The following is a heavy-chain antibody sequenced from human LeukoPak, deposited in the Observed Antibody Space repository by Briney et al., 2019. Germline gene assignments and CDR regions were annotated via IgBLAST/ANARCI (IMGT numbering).Heavy chain of an antibody. CDR3: ARGLARRLYYHYYYYMDV. CDR1: GGSFSGYY. CDR2: INHSGST. Sequence: PSETLSLTCAVYGGSFSGYYWSWIRQPPGKGLEWIGEINHSGSTNYNPSLKSRVTISVDTSKNQFSLKLSSVTAADTAVYYCARGLARRLYYHYYYYMDVWGKGTTVTVSS. D-gene: IGHD6-6*01. V-gene: IGHV4-34*01. J-gene: IGHJ6*03.